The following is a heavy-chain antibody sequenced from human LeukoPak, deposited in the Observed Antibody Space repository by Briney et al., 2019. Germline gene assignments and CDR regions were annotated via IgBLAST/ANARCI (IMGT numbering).Heavy chain of an antibody. D-gene: IGHD2-15*01. CDR3: ATGKGTRYCSGGSCYSSDAFDI. CDR1: GGSISSYY. J-gene: IGHJ3*02. V-gene: IGHV4-59*01. Sequence: SETLSLTCTVSGGSISSYYWSWIRQPPGKGLEWIGYIYYSGSTNYNPSLKSRVTISVDTFKNQFSLKLSSVTAADTAVYYCATGKGTRYCSGGSCYSSDAFDIWGQGTMVTVSS. CDR2: IYYSGST.